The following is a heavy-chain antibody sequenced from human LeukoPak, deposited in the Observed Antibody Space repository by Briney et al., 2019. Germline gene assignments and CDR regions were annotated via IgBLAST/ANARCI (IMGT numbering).Heavy chain of an antibody. J-gene: IGHJ4*02. CDR2: ISYDGSNK. D-gene: IGHD3-10*01. V-gene: IGHV3-30-3*01. CDR1: GFTFSSYA. Sequence: LGRSLRLSCAASGFTFSSYAMHWVRQAPGKGLGWVAVISYDGSNKYYADSVKGRFTISRDNSKNTLYLQMNSLRAEDTAVYYCAKIMWFGELWGGQGTLVTVSS. CDR3: AKIMWFGELW.